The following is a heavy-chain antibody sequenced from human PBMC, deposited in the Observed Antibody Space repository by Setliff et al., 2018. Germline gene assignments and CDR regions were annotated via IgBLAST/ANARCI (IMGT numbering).Heavy chain of an antibody. CDR3: ARDLVGYCSGGSCYDWDY. D-gene: IGHD2-15*01. CDR2: ISAYNGNT. J-gene: IGHJ4*02. V-gene: IGHV1-18*01. CDR1: GGTFSSYA. Sequence: ASVKVSCKASGGTFSSYAISWVRQAPGQGLEWMGWISAYNGNTNYAQKLQGRVTMTTDTSTSTAYMELRSLRSDDTAVYYCARDLVGYCSGGSCYDWDYWGQGTLVTVSS.